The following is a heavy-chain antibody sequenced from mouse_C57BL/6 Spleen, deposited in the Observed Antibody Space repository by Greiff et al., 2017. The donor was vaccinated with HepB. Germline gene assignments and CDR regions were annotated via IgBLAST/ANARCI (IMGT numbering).Heavy chain of an antibody. CDR1: GFTFSSYA. CDR2: ISDGGSYT. V-gene: IGHV5-4*01. D-gene: IGHD2-4*01. Sequence: EVNLVESGGGLVKPGGSLKLSCAASGFTFSSYAMSWVRQTPEKRLEWVATISDGGSYTYYPDNVKGRFTISRDNAKNNLYLQMSHLKSEDTAMYYCARDRYDYPDYWGQGTTLTVSS. CDR3: ARDRYDYPDY. J-gene: IGHJ2*01.